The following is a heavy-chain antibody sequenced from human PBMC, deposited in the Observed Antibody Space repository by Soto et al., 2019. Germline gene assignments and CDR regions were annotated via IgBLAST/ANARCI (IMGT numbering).Heavy chain of an antibody. CDR3: AHRLNYYDSSGYNN. CDR1: GFSLSTSGVG. J-gene: IGHJ4*02. D-gene: IGHD3-22*01. CDR2: IYWDDDK. Sequence: KESGPTLVKPTQTLTLTCTFSGFSLSTSGVGVGWIRQPPGKALEWLALIYWDDDKRYSPSLKSRLTITKGTSKNQVVLTMTNMDPVDTATYYCAHRLNYYDSSGYNNWGQGTLVTVSS. V-gene: IGHV2-5*02.